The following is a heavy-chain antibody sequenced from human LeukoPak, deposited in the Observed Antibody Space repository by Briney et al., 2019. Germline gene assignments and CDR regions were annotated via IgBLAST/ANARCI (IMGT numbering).Heavy chain of an antibody. V-gene: IGHV4-34*12. J-gene: IGHJ4*02. CDR2: IFHSGNT. CDR1: GGSFSGYY. Sequence: SETLSLTCAVYGGSFSGYYWSWIRQPPGKGLEWIGNIFHSGNTYYNPSLKSRVTISLDTSKNHFSLKVSSVTAADTAVYYCAREYLEYGSGNDYFDYWGQGTLVTVSS. CDR3: AREYLEYGSGNDYFDY. D-gene: IGHD3-10*01.